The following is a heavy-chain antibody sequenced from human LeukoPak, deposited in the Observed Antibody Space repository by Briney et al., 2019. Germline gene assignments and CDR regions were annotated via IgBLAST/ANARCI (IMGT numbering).Heavy chain of an antibody. Sequence: GGSLRLSCAASGFTFSSYEMNWVRQAPGKGLEWVSSISRSATTIYYADSVKGRFTISRDNAKNSLYLQMNNLRVEDTAVYYCARGRVTNRLNWFDPWGQGTLVTVSS. CDR1: GFTFSSYE. CDR3: ARGRVTNRLNWFDP. D-gene: IGHD1-14*01. CDR2: ISRSATTI. J-gene: IGHJ5*02. V-gene: IGHV3-48*03.